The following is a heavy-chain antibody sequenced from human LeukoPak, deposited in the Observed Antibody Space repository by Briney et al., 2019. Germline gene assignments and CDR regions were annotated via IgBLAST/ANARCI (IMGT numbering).Heavy chain of an antibody. CDR2: IIPILGIA. CDR1: GYTFTSYD. V-gene: IGHV1-69*04. D-gene: IGHD1-7*01. CDR3: ARLMVRRRITGTQVDAFDI. Sequence: SVKVSCKASGYTFTSYDINWVRQATGQGLEWMGRIIPILGIANYAQKFQGRVTITADKSTSTAYMELSSLRSEDTAVYYCARLMVRRRITGTQVDAFDIWGQGTMVTVSS. J-gene: IGHJ3*02.